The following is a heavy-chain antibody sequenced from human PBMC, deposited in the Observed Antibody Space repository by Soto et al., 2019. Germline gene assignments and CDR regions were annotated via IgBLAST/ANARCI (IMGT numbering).Heavy chain of an antibody. V-gene: IGHV1-46*01. D-gene: IGHD3-9*01. CDR2: INPSGGYT. Sequence: QVQLVQSGAEVKKPGASVKVSCKASGHSSSSYFMHWVRQAPGQGLEWMGVINPSGGYTSFTQKFQGRVSVTRDTSTNTVYMEFSGLRFEDTAVYYCAREPPMTGLFDYWGQGALVSVSS. J-gene: IGHJ4*02. CDR3: AREPPMTGLFDY. CDR1: GHSSSSYF.